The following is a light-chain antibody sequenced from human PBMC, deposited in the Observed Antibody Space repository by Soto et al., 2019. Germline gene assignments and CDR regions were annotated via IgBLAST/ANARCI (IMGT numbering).Light chain of an antibody. V-gene: IGKV1-5*01. Sequence: DIQMTQSPSTLSGSVGDRVTITCRASQTINSWLAWYQQKPGKAPKLLIYDASSLESGVPSRFSGSGSGTEFTLTISSLQPDDFATYYCQQYNSYWTFGQGTKVDIK. CDR2: DAS. CDR1: QTINSW. J-gene: IGKJ1*01. CDR3: QQYNSYWT.